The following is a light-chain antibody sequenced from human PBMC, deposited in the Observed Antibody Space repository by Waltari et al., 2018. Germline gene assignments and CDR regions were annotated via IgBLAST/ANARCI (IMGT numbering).Light chain of an antibody. CDR2: KVS. Sequence: DVVMNQSPLSLPVTLGPQASIPCRSSHCLLHSDGNTYFNWFQQRPGSSPRRLIYKVSNRDSGVPYRFSGGGSGTDFPLKISRVEAEDVGVYYCMQATHWPRTFGQGTKVEI. J-gene: IGKJ1*01. CDR1: HCLLHSDGNTY. V-gene: IGKV2-30*02. CDR3: MQATHWPRT.